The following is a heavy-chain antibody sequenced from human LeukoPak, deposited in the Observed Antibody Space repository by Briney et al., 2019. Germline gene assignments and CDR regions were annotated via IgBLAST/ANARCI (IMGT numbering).Heavy chain of an antibody. CDR1: GFTFSSYA. D-gene: IGHD3-22*01. CDR3: ARSDNSGHYYVDY. CDR2: ISGSGGST. V-gene: IGHV3-23*01. J-gene: IGHJ4*02. Sequence: GGSLRLSCAASGFTFSSYAMSWVRQAPGKGLEWVSAISGSGGSTYYADSVKGRFTISRDNSKNTLDLQMNSLRAEDTAVYYCARSDNSGHYYVDYWGQGTLVTVSS.